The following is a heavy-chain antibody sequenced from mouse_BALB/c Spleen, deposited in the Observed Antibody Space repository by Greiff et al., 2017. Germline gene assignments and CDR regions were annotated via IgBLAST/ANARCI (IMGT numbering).Heavy chain of an antibody. CDR1: GFNIKDYY. V-gene: IGHV14-4*02. CDR3: ATSGESAMDY. Sequence: VQLQQSGAELVRSGASVKLSCTASGFNIKDYYMHWVKQRPEQGLEWIGWIDPENGDTEYAPKFQGKATMTADTSSNTAYLQLSSLTSEDTAVYYCATSGESAMDYWGQGTSVTVSS. J-gene: IGHJ4*01. D-gene: IGHD1-1*01. CDR2: IDPENGDT.